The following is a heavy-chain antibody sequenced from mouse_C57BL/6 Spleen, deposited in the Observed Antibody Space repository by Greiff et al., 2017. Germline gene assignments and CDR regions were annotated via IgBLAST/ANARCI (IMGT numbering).Heavy chain of an antibody. Sequence: EVHLVGSGGGLVKPGGSLKLSCAASGFTFSSYAMSWVRQTPEKRLEWVATISDGGSYTYYPDNVKGRFTISRDNAKNNLYLQMSHLKSEDTAMYYCARGSNYAYYAMDYWGQGTSVTVSS. V-gene: IGHV5-4*01. J-gene: IGHJ4*01. CDR2: ISDGGSYT. CDR3: ARGSNYAYYAMDY. CDR1: GFTFSSYA. D-gene: IGHD2-5*01.